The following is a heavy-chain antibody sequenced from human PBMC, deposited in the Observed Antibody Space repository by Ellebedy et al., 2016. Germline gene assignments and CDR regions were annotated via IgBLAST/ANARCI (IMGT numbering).Heavy chain of an antibody. D-gene: IGHD6-19*01. CDR1: GYTFTRHY. J-gene: IGHJ6*02. CDR3: ARGIAVAGTGPYYYYGMDV. V-gene: IGHV1-69*04. CDR2: IIPILGIA. Sequence: ASVKVSCKASGYTFTRHYMHWVRQAPGQGLEWMGRIIPILGIANYAQKFQGRVTITADKSTSTAYMELSSLRSEDTAVYYCARGIAVAGTGPYYYYGMDVWGQGTTVTVSS.